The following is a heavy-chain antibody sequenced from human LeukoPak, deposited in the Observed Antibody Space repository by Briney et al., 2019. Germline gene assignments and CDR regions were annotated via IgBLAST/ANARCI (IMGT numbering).Heavy chain of an antibody. V-gene: IGHV4-34*01. CDR1: GGPFSGYY. Sequence: SETLSLTCAVYGGPFSGYYWGWIRQPPGKGLEWIGPIYHSGSTYYNPSLKSRVTISVDTSKNQFSLKLSSVTAADTAVYYCARDRGYYDSSGPLYYFDYWGQGTLVTVSS. J-gene: IGHJ4*02. CDR2: IYHSGST. CDR3: ARDRGYYDSSGPLYYFDY. D-gene: IGHD3-22*01.